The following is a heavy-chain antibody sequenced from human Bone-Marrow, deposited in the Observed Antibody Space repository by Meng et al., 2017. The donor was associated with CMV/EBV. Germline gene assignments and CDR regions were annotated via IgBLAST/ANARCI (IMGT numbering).Heavy chain of an antibody. CDR2: INHSGST. Sequence: GESFMGYVWSWIRQPAGKGLEWIGEINHSGSTHYNPSLKRRVTISIDTSRNQCSLKLNSVTAADTAVYYCARKRITMLRGVVRLFDYWGQGTLVTVSS. CDR1: GESFMGYV. CDR3: ARKRITMLRGVVRLFDY. J-gene: IGHJ4*02. V-gene: IGHV4-34*13. D-gene: IGHD3-10*01.